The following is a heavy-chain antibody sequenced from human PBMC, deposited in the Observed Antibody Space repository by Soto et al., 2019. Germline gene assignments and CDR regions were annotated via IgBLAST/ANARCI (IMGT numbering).Heavy chain of an antibody. CDR1: GFTFSSYW. CDR2: IKQDGSEK. V-gene: IGHV3-7*01. J-gene: IGHJ6*02. Sequence: EVQLVESGGGLVQPGGSLRLSCAASGFTFSSYWMSWVRQAPGKGLEWVANIKQDGSEKYYVDSVKGRFTIPRDNAKNSLYLQMNSLRAEDTAVYYCARGPQPPPPHLYNWNYEELLWYYGMDVWGQGTTVTVSS. CDR3: ARGPQPPPPHLYNWNYEELLWYYGMDV. D-gene: IGHD1-7*01.